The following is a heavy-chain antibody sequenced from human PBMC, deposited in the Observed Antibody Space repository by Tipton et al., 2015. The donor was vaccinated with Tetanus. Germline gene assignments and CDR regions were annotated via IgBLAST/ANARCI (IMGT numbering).Heavy chain of an antibody. J-gene: IGHJ4*02. CDR2: IWYDGSNK. V-gene: IGHV3-33*08. CDR3: ARDYYDSSAQGDY. D-gene: IGHD3-22*01. Sequence: SLRLSCAASGFTFSSYAMHWVRQAPGKGLEWVAVIWYDGSNKYYADSVKGRFTISRDNSKNTLYLQMNSLRAEDTAVYYCARDYYDSSAQGDYWGQGTLVTVSS. CDR1: GFTFSSYA.